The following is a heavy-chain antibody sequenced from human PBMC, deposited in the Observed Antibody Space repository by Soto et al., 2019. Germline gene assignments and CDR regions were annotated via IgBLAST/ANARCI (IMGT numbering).Heavy chain of an antibody. D-gene: IGHD4-17*01. V-gene: IGHV3-9*01. CDR1: GFTVDDYA. CDR2: ISWNSETI. J-gene: IGHJ4*02. Sequence: PGGSLRLSCVASGFTVDDYAMHWVRQAPGKGLEWVSGISWNSETIDYADSVKGRFTISRDSAKSSLFLQMNSLRPDDTALYYCAKDMKWGGMTTIHYFDSWGQGTLVTVSS. CDR3: AKDMKWGGMTTIHYFDS.